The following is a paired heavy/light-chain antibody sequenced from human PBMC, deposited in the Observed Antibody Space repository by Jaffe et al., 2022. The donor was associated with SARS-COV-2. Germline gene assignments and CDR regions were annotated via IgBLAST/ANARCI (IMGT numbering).Light chain of an antibody. CDR2: SSN. J-gene: IGLJ2*01. CDR3: ATWDDSLNGAVL. V-gene: IGLV1-44*01. CDR1: TSNIGSNA. Sequence: QSVLTQPPSASGTPGQRVTISCSGTTSNIGSNAVTWYQQLPGTAPKVLIYSSNQRPSGVPDRFSGSKSAASASLAISGLQSEDEAHYYCATWDDSLNGAVLFGGGTKLTVL.
Heavy chain of an antibody. D-gene: IGHD5-18*01. CDR1: GGSISSNY. CDR3: TRDSSGNSYGHYYYHMDV. Sequence: QVQLQESGPRLVKPSETLSLICTVSGGSISSNYWSWIRQPPGKGLEWIGYISDSGGRNYNPSLESRVIISMDTSKNQFSLKVTSVTAADTAVYYCTRDSSGNSYGHYYYHMDVWGKGTTVTVSS. V-gene: IGHV4-59*01. CDR2: ISDSGGR. J-gene: IGHJ6*03.